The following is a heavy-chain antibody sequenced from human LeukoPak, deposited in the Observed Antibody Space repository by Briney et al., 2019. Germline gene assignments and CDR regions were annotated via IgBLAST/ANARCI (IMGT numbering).Heavy chain of an antibody. CDR2: MNPNSGNT. V-gene: IGHV1-8*01. CDR1: GYSFTTYG. J-gene: IGHJ1*01. D-gene: IGHD6-19*01. Sequence: ASVKVSCKASGYSFTTYGINWVRQTTGQGLEWMGWMNPNSGNTGYAQNFQGRVTMTRNTSISTAYMELSSLRSEDTAVYYCARGGPVAATHKYFQHWGQGTLVTVSS. CDR3: ARGGPVAATHKYFQH.